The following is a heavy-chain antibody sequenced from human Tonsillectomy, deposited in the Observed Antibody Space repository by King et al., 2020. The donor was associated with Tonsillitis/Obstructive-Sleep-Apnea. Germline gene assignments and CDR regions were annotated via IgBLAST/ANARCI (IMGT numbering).Heavy chain of an antibody. CDR1: GGTFSSYA. Sequence: QLVQSGAEVKKPGSSVKVSCKASGGTFSSYAISWVRQAPGQGLEWMGRIIPIFGIANYAQKFQGRVTITADKSTSTAYMELSSLRSEDTAVYYCGYGSGSYYNDYYYYYYLDVWGNGTTVTVSS. CDR3: GYGSGSYYNDYYYYYYLDV. D-gene: IGHD3-10*01. J-gene: IGHJ6*03. CDR2: IIPIFGIA. V-gene: IGHV1-69*09.